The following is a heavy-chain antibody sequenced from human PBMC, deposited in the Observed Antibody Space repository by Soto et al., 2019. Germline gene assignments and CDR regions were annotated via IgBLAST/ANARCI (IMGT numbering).Heavy chain of an antibody. CDR1: GFTFSSYG. D-gene: IGHD5-12*01. CDR3: AKGLTRGVATPRDYFDY. CDR2: ISYDGSNK. V-gene: IGHV3-30*18. J-gene: IGHJ4*02. Sequence: ESGGGVVQPGRSLRLSCAASGFTFSSYGMHWVRQAPGKGLEWVAVISYDGSNKYYADSVKGRFTISRDNSKNTLYLQMNSLRAEDTVVYYCAKGLTRGVATPRDYFDYWGQGTLVTVSS.